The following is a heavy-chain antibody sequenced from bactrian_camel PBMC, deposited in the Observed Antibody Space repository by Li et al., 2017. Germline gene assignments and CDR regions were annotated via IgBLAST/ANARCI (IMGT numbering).Heavy chain of an antibody. CDR3: AASRRSTVSPWSFSVSYDY. J-gene: IGHJ4*01. D-gene: IGHD5*01. CDR2: INGNSRNT. CDR1: GFIFSSAF. V-gene: IGHV3-2*01. Sequence: HVQLVESGGGSVQAGGSLRLSCAASGFIFSSAFMSWVRQAPGKGLEWVSSINGNSRNTRYADSVKGRFTISRDNTKRTLLLQMNDLKPEDTAMYYCAASRRSTVSPWSFSVSYDYWGQGTQVTVS.